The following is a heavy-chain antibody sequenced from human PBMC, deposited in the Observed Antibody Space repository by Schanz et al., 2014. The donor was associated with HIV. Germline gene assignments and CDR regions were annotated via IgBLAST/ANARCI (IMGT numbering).Heavy chain of an antibody. J-gene: IGHJ5*02. Sequence: EVQLVESGGTLVKPGRSLRLSCTASGFTFGSYAITWFRQAPGRGLEWVRFIRSKAIGGTTEYAASGRGRVTISRDDSKSIVYLQMNSLKIEDTAVYYCSRGDYDVWSGVAPWGQGTLVTVSA. V-gene: IGHV3-49*05. CDR2: IRSKAIGGTT. CDR1: GFTFGSYA. D-gene: IGHD3-3*01. CDR3: SRGDYDVWSGVAP.